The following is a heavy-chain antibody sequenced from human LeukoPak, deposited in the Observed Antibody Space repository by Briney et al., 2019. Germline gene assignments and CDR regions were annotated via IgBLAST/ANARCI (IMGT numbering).Heavy chain of an antibody. J-gene: IGHJ3*02. V-gene: IGHV3-48*03. CDR1: GFTFSSYE. CDR3: ARDMYGYSYGLSAFDI. Sequence: GGSLRLSCAASGFTFSSYEMNWVRQAPGKGLEWVSYISSSGSTIYYADSVKGRFTISRDNAKNSLYLQMNSLRAEDTAVYYCARDMYGYSYGLSAFDIWGQGTMVTVSS. D-gene: IGHD5-18*01. CDR2: ISSSGSTI.